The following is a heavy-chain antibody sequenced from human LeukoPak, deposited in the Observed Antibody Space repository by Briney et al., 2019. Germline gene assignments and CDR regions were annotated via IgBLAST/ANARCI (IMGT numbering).Heavy chain of an antibody. CDR3: ASHEKIPLGAFDI. D-gene: IGHD2-2*02. CDR1: GGSISSYY. CDR2: IYTSGST. J-gene: IGHJ3*02. V-gene: IGHV4-4*07. Sequence: PSETLSLTCTVSGGSISSYYWSWIRQPAGKGLEWIGRIYTSGSTNYNPSLKSRVTISVDTSKNQFSLKLSSVTAADTAVYYCASHEKIPLGAFDIWGQGTMVTVSS.